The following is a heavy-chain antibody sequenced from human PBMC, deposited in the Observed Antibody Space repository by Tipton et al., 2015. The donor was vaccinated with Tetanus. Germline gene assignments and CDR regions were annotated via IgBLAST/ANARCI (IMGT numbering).Heavy chain of an antibody. CDR3: ARIRYYPDSSAFLSDY. CDR2: IYYRGET. V-gene: IGHV4-59*01. CDR1: GGPISGYY. Sequence: TLSLTCTVSGGPISGYYWTWMRQPPGKGLEWLGYIYYRGETNYNPSVSSRLTISLDTSKNQVSLRLTSVTAADTAVYFCARIRYYPDSSAFLSDYWGRGIRVTVSS. D-gene: IGHD3-22*01. J-gene: IGHJ4*02.